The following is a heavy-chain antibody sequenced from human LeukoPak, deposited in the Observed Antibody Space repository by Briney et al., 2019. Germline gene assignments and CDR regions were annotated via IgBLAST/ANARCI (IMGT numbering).Heavy chain of an antibody. Sequence: SETLSLTCTVSGGSTSSSDYYWSWIRQPPGKGLEWIGYIYYTGSTDYNPSLKSRVAISVDTSKNQFSLKLSSVTAADTAVYYCARGSKAAPGTFDYWGQGTLVTVSS. D-gene: IGHD6-13*01. CDR2: IYYTGST. CDR1: GGSTSSSDYY. J-gene: IGHJ4*02. CDR3: ARGSKAAPGTFDY. V-gene: IGHV4-61*08.